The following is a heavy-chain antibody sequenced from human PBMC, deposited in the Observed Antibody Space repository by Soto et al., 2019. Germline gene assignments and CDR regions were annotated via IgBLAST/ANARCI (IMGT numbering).Heavy chain of an antibody. J-gene: IGHJ4*02. V-gene: IGHV3-23*01. CDR1: GFTFSSYA. Sequence: GGSLRLSCAASGFTFSSYAMSWVRQAPGKGLEWVSAISGSGGSTYYADSVKGRFTISRDNSKNTLYLQMNSLRAEDTAVYYCAKGDYYDSSGYLLPENTFDYWGQGTLVTVSS. CDR2: ISGSGGST. CDR3: AKGDYYDSSGYLLPENTFDY. D-gene: IGHD3-22*01.